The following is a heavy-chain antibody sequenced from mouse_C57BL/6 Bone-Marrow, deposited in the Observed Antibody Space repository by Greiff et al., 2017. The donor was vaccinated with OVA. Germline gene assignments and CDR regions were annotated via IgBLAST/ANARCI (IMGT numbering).Heavy chain of an antibody. CDR3: ARDRITTVVLDY. CDR2: ISAGGSYT. D-gene: IGHD1-1*01. J-gene: IGHJ2*01. Sequence: EVKLMESGGGLVKPGGSLKLSCAASGFTFSSYAMSWVRQTPENRLEWVATISAGGSYTYYPDNVKGRFTISRDNAKNNLYLQMSHLKSEDTAMYYCARDRITTVVLDYWGQGTTLTVSS. CDR1: GFTFSSYA. V-gene: IGHV5-4*01.